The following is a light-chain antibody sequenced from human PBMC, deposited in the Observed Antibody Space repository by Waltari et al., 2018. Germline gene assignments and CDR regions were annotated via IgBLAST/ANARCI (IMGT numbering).Light chain of an antibody. J-gene: IGKJ1*01. CDR2: HSS. CDR1: QSISKY. V-gene: IGKV3-20*01. CDR3: QHYESLPVT. Sequence: EIVLTQSPGTLSLSPGERATLPCRASQSISKYLAWYQQKPGQAPRLLNYHSSRGAAIIPDRFSGSGSGTYISLTISRLEPEDFAVYYCQHYESLPVTFGQGTKVEIK.